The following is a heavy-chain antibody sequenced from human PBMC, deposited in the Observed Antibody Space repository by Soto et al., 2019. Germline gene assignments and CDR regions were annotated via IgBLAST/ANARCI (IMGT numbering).Heavy chain of an antibody. CDR2: INGGTDNI. Sequence: ASVKVSCKASGYPFTTYTLHWVRQAPGHSPEWMGWINGGTDNIRISPKFQGRVTMTRDTSNSTAYMELRGLTSDDTAIYYCARVTLKAGNWFDPWGQGTLVTVSS. CDR1: GYPFTTYT. J-gene: IGHJ5*02. CDR3: ARVTLKAGNWFDP. V-gene: IGHV1-3*01.